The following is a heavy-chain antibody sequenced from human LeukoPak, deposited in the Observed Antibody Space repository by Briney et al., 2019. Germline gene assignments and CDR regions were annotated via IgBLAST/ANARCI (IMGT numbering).Heavy chain of an antibody. Sequence: ASVKVSCKASGYTFTGYYMHWVRQASGQGLEWMGWINPNSGGTNYAQKFQGRVTMARDTSISTAYMELSRLRSDDTAVYYCARVRYYDSSGYFQNFGYWGQGTLVTVSS. CDR3: ARVRYYDSSGYFQNFGY. D-gene: IGHD3-22*01. V-gene: IGHV1-2*02. CDR1: GYTFTGYY. CDR2: INPNSGGT. J-gene: IGHJ4*02.